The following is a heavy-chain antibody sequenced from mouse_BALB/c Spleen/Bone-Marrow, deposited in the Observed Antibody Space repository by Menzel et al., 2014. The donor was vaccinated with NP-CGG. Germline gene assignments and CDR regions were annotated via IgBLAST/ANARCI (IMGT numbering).Heavy chain of an antibody. CDR1: GYTFADYV. CDR2: IDPGRGGS. V-gene: IGHV1-77*01. CDR3: ARDGNYAAMDY. J-gene: IGHJ4*01. Sequence: VMLVESGPELVKPGASVKMSCKASGYTFADYVITWVKRRTGQGLEWIGEIDPGRGGSFYNEKFKAKATLTADKSANTAYMQLSSLTSEDSAVYFCARDGNYAAMDYWGQGTSVTVSS. D-gene: IGHD2-1*01.